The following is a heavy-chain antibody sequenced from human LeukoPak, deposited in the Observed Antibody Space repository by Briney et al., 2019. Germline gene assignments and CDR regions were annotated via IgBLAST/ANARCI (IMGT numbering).Heavy chain of an antibody. Sequence: ASVNVSCKVSGYTLTKLSMHWVRLTTGEGLQWMGGFDPGDGETTYAQRFRGRLTMTEDTSADTAYMELSSLRSEDTAIYFCPINLRDYWGQATLVTVSS. CDR2: FDPGDGET. J-gene: IGHJ4*02. CDR1: GYTLTKLS. CDR3: PINLRDY. V-gene: IGHV1-24*01.